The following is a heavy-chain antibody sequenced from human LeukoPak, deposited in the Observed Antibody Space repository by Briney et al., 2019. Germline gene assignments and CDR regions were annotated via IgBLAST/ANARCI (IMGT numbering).Heavy chain of an antibody. J-gene: IGHJ4*02. CDR3: AKPSVGRRDYGGDY. CDR2: ISGSGGST. V-gene: IGHV3-23*01. Sequence: GALRLSCAASGFSFSSYEMSWVRRAPGKGLEWVSAISGSGGSTYYADSVKGRFTISRDNSKNTLYLQMNSLRAEDTAVYYCAKPSVGRRDYGGDYWGQGTLVTVSS. CDR1: GFSFSSYE. D-gene: IGHD4-23*01.